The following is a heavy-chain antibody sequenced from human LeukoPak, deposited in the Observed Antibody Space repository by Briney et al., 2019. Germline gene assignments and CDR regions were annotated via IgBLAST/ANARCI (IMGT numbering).Heavy chain of an antibody. V-gene: IGHV1-18*01. CDR1: GYTFTSYG. Sequence: ASVMVSCKASGYTFTSYGVTWVRQAPGQGLEWMGWITPNGGDTDYAQKFQGRVTITAGESTSTAYMELSSLRSEDTAVYYCARGSGYDSSGYLVTWGQGTLVTVSS. D-gene: IGHD3-22*01. J-gene: IGHJ4*02. CDR3: ARGSGYDSSGYLVT. CDR2: ITPNGGDT.